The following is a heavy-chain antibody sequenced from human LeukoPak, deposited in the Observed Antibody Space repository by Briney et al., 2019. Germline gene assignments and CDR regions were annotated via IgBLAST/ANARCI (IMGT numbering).Heavy chain of an antibody. CDR2: ISSSGSTI. Sequence: GGSLRLSCAASGFTFSSYEMNWVRQARGKGLEWVSYISSSGSTINYADSVKGRFTISRDNAKNSLYLQMNSLRAEDTAVYYCAELGITMIGGVWGKGTTVSISS. V-gene: IGHV3-48*03. D-gene: IGHD3-10*02. CDR1: GFTFSSYE. CDR3: AELGITMIGGV. J-gene: IGHJ6*01.